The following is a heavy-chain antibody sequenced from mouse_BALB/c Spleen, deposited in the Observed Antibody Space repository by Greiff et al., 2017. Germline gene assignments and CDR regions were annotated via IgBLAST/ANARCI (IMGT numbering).Heavy chain of an antibody. CDR3: ARDYGSTYYFDD. Sequence: EVKLMESGPGLVKPSQSLSLTCSVTAYSIPSGYYWNWIRQFPGNKLEWMGYISYDGSNNYNPSLKNRISIARDTSKNQFFLKLNSVTTEDTATDYCARDYGSTYYFDDWGQGTTLTVSS. V-gene: IGHV3-6*02. CDR1: AYSIPSGYY. J-gene: IGHJ2*01. CDR2: ISYDGSN. D-gene: IGHD1-1*01.